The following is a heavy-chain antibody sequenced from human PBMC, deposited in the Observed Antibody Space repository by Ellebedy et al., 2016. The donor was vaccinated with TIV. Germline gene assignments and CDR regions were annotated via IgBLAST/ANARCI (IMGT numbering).Heavy chain of an antibody. CDR1: GFTFSSYA. CDR3: ARPLGSGSYAEYYFDY. Sequence: GGSLRLSXAASGFTFSSYAMHWVRQAPGKGLEWVAVISYDGSNKYYADSVKGRFTISRDNSKNTLYLQMNSLRAEDTAVYYCARPLGSGSYAEYYFDYWGQGTLVTVSS. J-gene: IGHJ4*02. V-gene: IGHV3-30*04. D-gene: IGHD3-10*01. CDR2: ISYDGSNK.